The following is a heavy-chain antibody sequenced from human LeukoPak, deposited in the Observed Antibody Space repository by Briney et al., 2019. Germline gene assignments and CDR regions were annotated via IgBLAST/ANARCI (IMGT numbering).Heavy chain of an antibody. D-gene: IGHD3-22*01. CDR3: AREHWYYDSSGAFDY. CDR2: ISSSGSTI. J-gene: IGHJ4*02. Sequence: PGGSLRLSCAASGFTFSSYEMNWVRQAPGKGLEWVSYISSSGSTIYYADSVKGRFTISRDNAKNSLYLQMNSLRAEDTAVYYCAREHWYYDSSGAFDYWGQGTLVTVSS. V-gene: IGHV3-48*03. CDR1: GFTFSSYE.